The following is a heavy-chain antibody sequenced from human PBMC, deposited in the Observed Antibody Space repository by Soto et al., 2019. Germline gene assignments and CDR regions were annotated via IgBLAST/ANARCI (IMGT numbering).Heavy chain of an antibody. CDR3: ALLSDKGAFGY. V-gene: IGHV4-61*01. J-gene: IGHJ4*02. D-gene: IGHD3-16*02. Sequence: TSETLSLTCTVSGGSVSSGSYYWSWIRQPPGKGLEWIGYIYYSGSTNYNPSGGSTSYAQKFQGRVTMTRDTSTSTVYMELSSLRSEDTAVYYCALLSDKGAFGYWGQGTLVTVSS. CDR1: GGSVSSGSYY. CDR2: IYYSGST.